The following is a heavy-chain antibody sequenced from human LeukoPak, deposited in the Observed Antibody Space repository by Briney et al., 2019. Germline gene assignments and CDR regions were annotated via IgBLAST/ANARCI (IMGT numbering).Heavy chain of an antibody. CDR1: GFTFSSYA. J-gene: IGHJ6*02. D-gene: IGHD1-1*01. Sequence: PGGSLRLSCAASGFTFSSYAMHWVRQAPGKGLEWVSYISSSSSTIYYADSVKGRFTISRDNAKNSLYLQMNSLRDEDTAVYYCARPWNYYYYYGMDVWGQGTTVTVSS. V-gene: IGHV3-48*02. CDR3: ARPWNYYYYYGMDV. CDR2: ISSSSSTI.